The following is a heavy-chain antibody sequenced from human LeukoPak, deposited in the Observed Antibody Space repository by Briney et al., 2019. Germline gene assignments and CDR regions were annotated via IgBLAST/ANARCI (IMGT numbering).Heavy chain of an antibody. V-gene: IGHV3-53*01. Sequence: GGSLRLSCTVSGFTVSSNSMSWVRQAPGKGLEWVSFIYSDNTHYSDSVKGRFTISRDNSKNTLYLQMNSLRAEDTAVYYCAKEKGQWLVRRYFDYWGQGTLVTVSS. CDR3: AKEKGQWLVRRYFDY. D-gene: IGHD6-19*01. J-gene: IGHJ4*02. CDR2: IYSDNT. CDR1: GFTVSSNS.